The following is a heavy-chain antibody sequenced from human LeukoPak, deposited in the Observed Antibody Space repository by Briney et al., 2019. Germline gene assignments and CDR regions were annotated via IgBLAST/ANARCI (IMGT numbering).Heavy chain of an antibody. CDR3: ARGIIGYYFDY. Sequence: NLQGRVTMTTDTSTSTAYMELRSLRSDDTAVYYCARGIIGYYFDYWGQGTQVTASS. V-gene: IGHV1-18*01. D-gene: IGHD2-15*01. J-gene: IGHJ4*02.